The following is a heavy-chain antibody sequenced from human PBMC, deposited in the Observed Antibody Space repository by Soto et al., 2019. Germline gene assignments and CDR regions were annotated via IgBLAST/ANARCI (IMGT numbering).Heavy chain of an antibody. CDR1: GFSFSIYS. D-gene: IGHD4-4*01. J-gene: IGHJ4*02. Sequence: EVQLVESGGGLVQPGGSLRLSCAASGFSFSIYSMNWVRQAPGKGLEWVSYISSTSSTIYYADSVKGRFTISRDNAKNSLYLKMNSLRNEDTAVYYCARGDYSSDYWGEGTLVTVSS. V-gene: IGHV3-48*02. CDR2: ISSTSSTI. CDR3: ARGDYSSDY.